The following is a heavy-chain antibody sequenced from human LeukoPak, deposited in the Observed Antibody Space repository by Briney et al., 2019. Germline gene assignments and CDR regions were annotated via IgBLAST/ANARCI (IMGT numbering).Heavy chain of an antibody. CDR3: AKVLLPNRLTTWFDS. CDR1: GGSFSSGDYY. V-gene: IGHV3-23*01. D-gene: IGHD4-17*01. CDR2: ISDSGGST. J-gene: IGHJ5*01. Sequence: PSETLSLTCTVSGGSFSSGDYYWNWIRQPPGKGPEWVSGISDSGGSTFYADSVKGRFSISRDNSKSILYLQMNSLRADDTAEYYCAKVLLPNRLTTWFDSWGQGTLVTVSS.